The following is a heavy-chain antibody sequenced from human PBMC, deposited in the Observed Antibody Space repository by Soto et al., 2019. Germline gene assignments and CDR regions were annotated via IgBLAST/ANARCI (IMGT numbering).Heavy chain of an antibody. CDR3: ARDRSIDFWSGYWNDAFDI. CDR2: ISAYNGNT. V-gene: IGHV1-18*04. D-gene: IGHD3-3*01. CDR1: GYTFTSYG. J-gene: IGHJ3*02. Sequence: ASVKVSCKASGYTFTSYGISWVRQAPGQGLEWMGWISAYNGNTNYAQKLQGRVTMTTDTSTSTAYMELRSLRSDGTAVYYCARDRSIDFWSGYWNDAFDIWGQGTMVTVSS.